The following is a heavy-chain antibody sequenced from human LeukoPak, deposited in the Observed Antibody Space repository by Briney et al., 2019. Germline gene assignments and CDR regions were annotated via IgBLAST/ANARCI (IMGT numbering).Heavy chain of an antibody. D-gene: IGHD3-10*01. CDR3: ARYNSLFRGITTSDY. Sequence: GASVKVSCKASGYSFSNYGISWVRQAPGQGLEWMGRISAHNGDVTYAPKFQGRVPMTTDTSTTTAYMELRSLRFDDTAVYYCARYNSLFRGITTSDYWGQGTLVTVSS. CDR1: GYSFSNYG. CDR2: ISAHNGDV. J-gene: IGHJ4*02. V-gene: IGHV1-18*01.